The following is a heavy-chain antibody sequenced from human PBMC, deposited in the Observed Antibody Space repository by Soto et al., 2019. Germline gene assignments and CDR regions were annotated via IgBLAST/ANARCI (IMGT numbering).Heavy chain of an antibody. CDR1: GGSSSGYY. V-gene: IGHV4-34*01. CDR2: INHSGST. CDR3: ARDNRVNIAAAGRYYYYGMDV. J-gene: IGHJ6*02. D-gene: IGHD6-13*01. Sequence: SETLSLTCAVYGGSSSGYYWSWIRQPPGEGLEWIGEINHSGSTNYNPSLKSRVTISVDTSKNQFSLKLSSVTAADTAVYYCARDNRVNIAAAGRYYYYGMDVWGQGTTVTVSS.